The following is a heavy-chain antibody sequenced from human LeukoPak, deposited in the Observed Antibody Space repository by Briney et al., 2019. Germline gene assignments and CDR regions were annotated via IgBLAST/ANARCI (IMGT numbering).Heavy chain of an antibody. V-gene: IGHV4-59*01. J-gene: IGHJ6*03. CDR3: ARVVLGYSSGYGSGYYYYMDV. CDR2: IYYSGST. D-gene: IGHD6-19*01. Sequence: SETLSLTCTVSGGSISSYYWSWIRQPPGKGLEWIGYIYYSGSTNYNPSLKSRVTISVDTSKNQFSLRLSSVTAADTAVYYCARVVLGYSSGYGSGYYYYMDVWGKGTTVTISS. CDR1: GGSISSYY.